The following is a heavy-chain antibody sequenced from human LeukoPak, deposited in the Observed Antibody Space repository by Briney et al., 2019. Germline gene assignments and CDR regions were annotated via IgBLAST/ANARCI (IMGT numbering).Heavy chain of an antibody. CDR1: GFTSSSYS. Sequence: GGSLRLSCAASGFTSSSYSMNWVRQAPGKGLEWVSSISSTSTYIYYADSVKGRSTISRDNAKNSLYLQVNSLRAEDTAVYYCARGGFGELYWGQGTLVTVSS. CDR3: ARGGFGELY. V-gene: IGHV3-21*01. CDR2: ISSTSTYI. J-gene: IGHJ4*02. D-gene: IGHD3-10*01.